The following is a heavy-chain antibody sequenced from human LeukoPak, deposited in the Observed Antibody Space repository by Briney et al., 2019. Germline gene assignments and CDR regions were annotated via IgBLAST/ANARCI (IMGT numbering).Heavy chain of an antibody. CDR1: EFTFSNYW. Sequence: TGGSLRLSCTASEFTFSNYWMSWVRQAPGKGLKWVANIKQEGSETYSVDSVKGRFTISRDNAKNSLYLQMNSLRAEDTALYYGARGGQYGGYYYFDYWGQGTLVTVSS. J-gene: IGHJ4*02. V-gene: IGHV3-7*01. CDR2: IKQEGSET. CDR3: ARGGQYGGYYYFDY. D-gene: IGHD3-22*01.